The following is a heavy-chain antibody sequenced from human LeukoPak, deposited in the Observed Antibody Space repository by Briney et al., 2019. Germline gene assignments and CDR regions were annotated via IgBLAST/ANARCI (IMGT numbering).Heavy chain of an antibody. D-gene: IGHD6-6*01. CDR2: INHSGST. CDR1: GGSFSGYY. CDR3: ARGPTRGLAARSRSPGMDV. J-gene: IGHJ6*02. V-gene: IGHV4-34*01. Sequence: PSETLSLTCAVYGGSFSGYYWSWIRQPPGKGLEWIGEINHSGSTNYNPSLKSRVTISVDTSKNQFSLKLSSVTAADTAVYYCARGPTRGLAARSRSPGMDVWGQGTTVTVSS.